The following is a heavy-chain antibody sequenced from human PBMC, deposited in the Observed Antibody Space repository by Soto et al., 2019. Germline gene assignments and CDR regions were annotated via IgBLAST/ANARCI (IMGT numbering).Heavy chain of an antibody. CDR3: VKDRASETHSSIDS. CDR1: GFPFSSYA. Sequence: EVQLLQLGGGLEQPGGSLRLSCGASGFPFSSYAMSWVRQAPGKGLWWVSVISGSGDTSVYANSVEGRLTISRDNSKTTLYLQVNSLRAEDTAVYYCVKDRASETHSSIDSWGQGALVTVSS. V-gene: IGHV3-23*01. D-gene: IGHD1-26*01. CDR2: ISGSGDTS. J-gene: IGHJ4*02.